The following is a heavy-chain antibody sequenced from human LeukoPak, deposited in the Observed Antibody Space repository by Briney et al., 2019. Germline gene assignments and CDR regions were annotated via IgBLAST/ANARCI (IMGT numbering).Heavy chain of an antibody. D-gene: IGHD1-14*01. CDR3: AKPGQTGGYFDY. V-gene: IGHV3-23*01. CDR1: GFNVSTNY. CDR2: ISGSGGST. J-gene: IGHJ4*02. Sequence: GGSLRVSCAASGFNVSTNYMTWVRQAVGMGPEWVSAISGSGGSTYYADSVKGRFTISRDNSKNTLYLQMNSLRAEDTAVYYCAKPGQTGGYFDYWGQGTLVTVSS.